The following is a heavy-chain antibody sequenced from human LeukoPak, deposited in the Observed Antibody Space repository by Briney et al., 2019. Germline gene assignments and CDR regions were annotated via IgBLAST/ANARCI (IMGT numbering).Heavy chain of an antibody. Sequence: GGSLRLSCAASGFTFSSYWMSWVRQAPGKGLXXXANIKQDGSEKYYVDSVKGRFTISRDNAKNSLYLQMNSLRAEDTAVYYCARGMSTVYYYFDYWGQGTLVTVSS. CDR3: ARGMSTVYYYFDY. CDR2: IKQDGSEK. J-gene: IGHJ4*02. V-gene: IGHV3-7*01. CDR1: GFTFSSYW. D-gene: IGHD3-10*01.